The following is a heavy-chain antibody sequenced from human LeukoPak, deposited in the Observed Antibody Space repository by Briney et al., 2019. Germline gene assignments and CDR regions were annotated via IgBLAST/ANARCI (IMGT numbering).Heavy chain of an antibody. CDR1: GFTFSTYS. CDR2: ISSGSSYI. V-gene: IGHV3-21*01. D-gene: IGHD6-19*01. CDR3: ARNTGSTGLIRDAFDI. Sequence: GGSLRLSCEASGFTFSTYSMNWVRQAPGKGLEWVSSISSGSSYIYYADSVKGRFTISRDNAKNSLYLQMNSLRAEDTAVYYSARNTGSTGLIRDAFDIWGQGTVVTVSS. J-gene: IGHJ3*02.